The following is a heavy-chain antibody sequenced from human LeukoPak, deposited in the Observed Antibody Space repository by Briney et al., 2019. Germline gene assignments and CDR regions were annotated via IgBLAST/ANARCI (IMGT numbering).Heavy chain of an antibody. D-gene: IGHD2-8*01. Sequence: SETLSLTCTVSGGSTDSYYYWSWIRQPPGKGLEWTATIHQSGSTYYNPSLKSRVIISLDTSKNRFSLKLTSVTAADTAVYYCARLGVIGRTFDSWGQGTLVTVSS. V-gene: IGHV4-38-2*02. J-gene: IGHJ4*02. CDR1: GGSTDSYYY. CDR3: ARLGVIGRTFDS. CDR2: IHQSGST.